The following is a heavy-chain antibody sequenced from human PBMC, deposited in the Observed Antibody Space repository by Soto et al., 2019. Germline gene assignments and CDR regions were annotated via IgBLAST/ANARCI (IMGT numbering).Heavy chain of an antibody. V-gene: IGHV1-46*01. Sequence: ASVKVSCKASGYTFTSYYMHWVRQAPGQGLEWMGIINPSGGSTSYAQKFQGRVTMTRDTSTSTVYMELSSLRSEDTAVYYCARDEGYCSGGSCNWFGPWGQGTLVTVSS. CDR2: INPSGGST. D-gene: IGHD2-15*01. J-gene: IGHJ5*02. CDR1: GYTFTSYY. CDR3: ARDEGYCSGGSCNWFGP.